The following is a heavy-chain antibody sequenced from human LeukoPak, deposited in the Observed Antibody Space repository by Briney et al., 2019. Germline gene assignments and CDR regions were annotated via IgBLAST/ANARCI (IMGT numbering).Heavy chain of an antibody. CDR1: GFTLSSYA. J-gene: IGHJ4*02. Sequence: GGSLTLSCGASGFTLSSYAMSWARHAPGKGLEWVSAISGSGCNTYYADCVKGWFTISRDNSKNTLYLQMNSLRAEDTAVYYCAKGRGTMIVVVHYWGQGTLVTV. V-gene: IGHV3-23*01. CDR3: AKGRGTMIVVVHY. D-gene: IGHD3-22*01. CDR2: ISGSGCNT.